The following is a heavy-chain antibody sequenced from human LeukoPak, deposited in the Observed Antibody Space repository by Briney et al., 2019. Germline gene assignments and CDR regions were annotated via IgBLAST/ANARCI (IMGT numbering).Heavy chain of an antibody. CDR1: GGSISSSSYY. D-gene: IGHD3-22*01. Sequence: SETLSLTCTVSGGSISSSSYYWGWIRQPPGKGLEWIGSIYYSGSTYYNPSLKGRVTISVDTSKNQFSLKLSSVTAADTAVYHRARKGYDSSGKWFDPWGQGTLVTVSS. CDR2: IYYSGST. V-gene: IGHV4-39*01. J-gene: IGHJ5*02. CDR3: ARKGYDSSGKWFDP.